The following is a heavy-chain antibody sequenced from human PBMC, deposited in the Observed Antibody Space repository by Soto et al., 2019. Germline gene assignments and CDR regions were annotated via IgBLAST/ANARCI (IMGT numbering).Heavy chain of an antibody. CDR2: ISWDGDSA. CDR3: AKAYYSHSATYKAPGAYSNGHLDY. J-gene: IGHJ4*02. CDR1: GFTFDDYT. Sequence: GGSLRLSCAASGFTFDDYTLHWVRQAPGKGLDWVSLISWDGDSAYYSDSVQGRFTISRDNRKNSLYLQMTSLRPEDTALYYCAKAYYSHSATYKAPGAYSNGHLDYWGQGTLVTVSS. V-gene: IGHV3-43*01. D-gene: IGHD3-22*01.